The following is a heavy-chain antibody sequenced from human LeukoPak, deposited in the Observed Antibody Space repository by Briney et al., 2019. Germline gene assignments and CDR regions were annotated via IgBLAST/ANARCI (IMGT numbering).Heavy chain of an antibody. CDR1: GFTFSSYA. D-gene: IGHD6-13*01. CDR2: ISGSGGST. Sequence: PGGSLRLSCAASGFTFSSYAMSWVRQAPGKGLEWVSAISGSGGSTYYADSVKGRFTISRDNSKNTLYLQMNSLRAEDTAVYYCARGGSTYSSRWYGGYWGQGTLVTVSS. J-gene: IGHJ4*02. CDR3: ARGGSTYSSRWYGGY. V-gene: IGHV3-23*01.